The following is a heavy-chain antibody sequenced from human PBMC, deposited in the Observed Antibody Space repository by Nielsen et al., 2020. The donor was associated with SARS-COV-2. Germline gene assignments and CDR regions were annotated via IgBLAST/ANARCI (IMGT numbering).Heavy chain of an antibody. CDR2: INSDGSST. CDR1: GFTFDDYA. D-gene: IGHD4-17*01. CDR3: ARQWGRSPLYGDPPGWFDP. J-gene: IGHJ5*02. V-gene: IGHV3-74*01. Sequence: GGSLRLSCAASGFTFDDYAMHWVRQAPGKGLVWVSRINSDGSSTSYADSVKGRFTISRDNAKNTLYLQMNSLRAEDTAVYYCARQWGRSPLYGDPPGWFDPWGQGTLVTVSS.